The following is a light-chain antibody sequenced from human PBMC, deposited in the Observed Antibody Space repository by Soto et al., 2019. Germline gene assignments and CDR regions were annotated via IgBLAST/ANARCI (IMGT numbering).Light chain of an antibody. V-gene: IGLV1-40*01. CDR3: QSYDSSLSGWV. CDR1: SSNIGAGYD. Sequence: QSALTQPPSVSGAPGQRVTISCTGSSSNIGAGYDVHWYQQLLGTAPKLLIYGNSNRPSGVPDRFSGSKSGTSASLAITGLQAEDEADYYCQSYDSSLSGWVFGGGTQLTVL. J-gene: IGLJ7*01. CDR2: GNS.